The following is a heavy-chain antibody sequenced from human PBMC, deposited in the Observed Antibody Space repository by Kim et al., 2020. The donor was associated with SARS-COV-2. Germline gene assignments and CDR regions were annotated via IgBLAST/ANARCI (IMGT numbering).Heavy chain of an antibody. CDR2: IYHSGST. J-gene: IGHJ6*02. CDR3: ARIRSSWYENYYYGMDV. D-gene: IGHD6-13*01. Sequence: SETLSLTCAVSGGSISSSNWWSWVRQPPGKGLEWIGEIYHSGSTNYNPSLKSRVTISVDKSKNQFSLKLSSVTAADTAVYYCARIRSSWYENYYYGMDVWGQGTTVTVSS. V-gene: IGHV4-4*02. CDR1: GGSISSSNW.